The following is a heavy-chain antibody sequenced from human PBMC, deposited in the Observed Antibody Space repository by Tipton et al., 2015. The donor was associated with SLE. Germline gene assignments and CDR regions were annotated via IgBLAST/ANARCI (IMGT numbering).Heavy chain of an antibody. CDR2: INPNGGST. D-gene: IGHD4-11*01. CDR1: GYTFSSYH. Sequence: QSGPEVKKPGASLKVSCKASGYTFSSYHMHWVRQAPGQGLEWMGIINPNGGSTRYAQKFQGRVTMTTDTSTSTVYMELSSLRSEDTAVYYCARDYYSNYGCAYWGQGTLVTVSS. V-gene: IGHV1-46*01. CDR3: ARDYYSNYGCAY. J-gene: IGHJ4*02.